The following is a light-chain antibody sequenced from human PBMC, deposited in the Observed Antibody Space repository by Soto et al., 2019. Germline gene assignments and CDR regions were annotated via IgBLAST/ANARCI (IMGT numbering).Light chain of an antibody. V-gene: IGLV2-14*03. J-gene: IGLJ1*01. CDR2: DVV. CDR3: SSYSGTNYHYV. CDR1: RSEGGGFNS. Sequence: QSVLTQPAPVSGAPGQSIPISCTGTRSEGGGFNSVSWYQLRPGTAPKLILYDVVDRPSGVSYRFSGSKSGNTASLTISGLQAADEADYFCSSYSGTNYHYVFGTGTKVTVL.